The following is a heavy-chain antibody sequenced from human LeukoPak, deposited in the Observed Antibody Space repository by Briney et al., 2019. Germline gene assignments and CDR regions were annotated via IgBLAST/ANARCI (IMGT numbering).Heavy chain of an antibody. V-gene: IGHV1-69*04. J-gene: IGHJ4*02. CDR2: IIPILGIA. CDR3: ARDLLMVRGTDGDY. D-gene: IGHD3-10*01. Sequence: SVKVSFKASGGTFSSYTISWVRQAPGQGVEWMGRIIPILGIANYAQKFQGRVTITADKSTSTVYMELSSLRSEDTAVYYCARDLLMVRGTDGDYWGQGTLVTVSS. CDR1: GGTFSSYT.